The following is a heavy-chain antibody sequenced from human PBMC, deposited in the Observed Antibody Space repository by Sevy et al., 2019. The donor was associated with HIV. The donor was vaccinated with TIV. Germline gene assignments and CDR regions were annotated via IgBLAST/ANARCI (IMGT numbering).Heavy chain of an antibody. Sequence: GGSLRLSCAASGFTFNSYWMSWVRQAPGKGLEWVANIKQDGSEKYYVDSVKGRFTISRDNSHNSLFLQMTTLRAEDTAVYYCAREGSPYDTYYYYYGMDVWGQGTTVTVSS. CDR1: GFTFNSYW. D-gene: IGHD5-12*01. J-gene: IGHJ6*02. CDR3: AREGSPYDTYYYYYGMDV. V-gene: IGHV3-7*01. CDR2: IKQDGSEK.